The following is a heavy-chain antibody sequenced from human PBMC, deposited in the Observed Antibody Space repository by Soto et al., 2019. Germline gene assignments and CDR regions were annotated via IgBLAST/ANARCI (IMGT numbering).Heavy chain of an antibody. D-gene: IGHD4-17*01. V-gene: IGHV4-30-4*01. CDR1: GGSISSGDYY. CDR2: IYYSGST. CDR3: ARGYGDYAFDY. J-gene: IGHJ4*02. Sequence: PSETLSLTCTVSGGSISSGDYYWSWIRQPPGKGLEWIGYIYYSGSTYYNPSLKSRVTISVDTSKDQFSLKLSSVTAADTAVYYCARGYGDYAFDYWGPGTLVTVSS.